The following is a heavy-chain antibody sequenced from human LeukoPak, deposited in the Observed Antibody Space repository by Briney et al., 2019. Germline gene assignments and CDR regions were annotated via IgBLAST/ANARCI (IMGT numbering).Heavy chain of an antibody. Sequence: GGSLRLSCAASGFDFGAYEMNWVRQAPGKGLEWVAYFAGSDTTKYYADSVRGRFTISRDNAKNSLYLQMNSLRAEDTALYYFTPFVYPLDSWAQGPLVTFSS. CDR1: GFDFGAYE. V-gene: IGHV3-48*03. J-gene: IGHJ4*02. D-gene: IGHD3-16*02. CDR3: TPFVYPLDS. CDR2: FAGSDTTK.